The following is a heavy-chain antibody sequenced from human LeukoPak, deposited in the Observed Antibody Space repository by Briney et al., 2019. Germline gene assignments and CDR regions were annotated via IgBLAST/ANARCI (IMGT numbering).Heavy chain of an antibody. J-gene: IGHJ5*02. Sequence: GSLRLSCAASGFTFSNAWMSWVRQAPGRGLEWVGRIKSKTDGGTTDYAAPVKGRFTISRDDSKNTLYLQMSSLETEVTAGYYCTTDGYGDPPLGSWGQGTLVTVSS. V-gene: IGHV3-15*01. CDR2: IKSKTDGGTT. D-gene: IGHD4-17*01. CDR1: GFTFSNAW. CDR3: TTDGYGDPPLGS.